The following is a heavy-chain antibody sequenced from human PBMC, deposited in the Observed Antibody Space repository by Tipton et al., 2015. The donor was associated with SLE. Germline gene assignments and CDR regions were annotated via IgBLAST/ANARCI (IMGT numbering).Heavy chain of an antibody. CDR1: GASISSDNSY. V-gene: IGHV4-61*09. D-gene: IGHD6-19*01. J-gene: IGHJ4*02. CDR3: AREGIGSGWNYFDY. CDR2: IHTSGFT. Sequence: TLSLTCTVSGASISSDNSYWTWIRQPAGKGLEWIGHIHTSGFTTYNPSLESRVTISVDTSKNQFSLKLSSVSAADTAVYYCAREGIGSGWNYFDYWGQGTLVTVSS.